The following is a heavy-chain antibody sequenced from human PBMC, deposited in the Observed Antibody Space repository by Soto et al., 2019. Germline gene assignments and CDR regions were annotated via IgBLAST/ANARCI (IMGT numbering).Heavy chain of an antibody. J-gene: IGHJ4*02. V-gene: IGHV1-18*01. CDR2: ISAYNGNT. CDR3: ARVGIVVVTVINLNLSPFDY. CDR1: GYTFTSYG. Sequence: QVQLVQSGAEVKKPGASVKISCKASGYTFTSYGISWVRQAPGQGLEWMGWISAYNGNTNYAKKIQGRGPMTTGSSKSAAYMELRRLVSDSTAVYYCARVGIVVVTVINLNLSPFDYLGPGTLVTVSS. D-gene: IGHD2-21*02.